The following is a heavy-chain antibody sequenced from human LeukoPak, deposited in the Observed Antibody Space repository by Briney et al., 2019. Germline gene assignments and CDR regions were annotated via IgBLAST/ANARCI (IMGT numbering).Heavy chain of an antibody. V-gene: IGHV1-46*01. Sequence: ASVKVSCKASGYTFTSYYMHWVRQAPGQGLEWMGIINPRSGTTSYAQKFQGRVTMTRDTSTSTVYMELTSLRSEDTAVYYCARDQDPSGSYSGGGDYWGQGTLVTVSS. CDR1: GYTFTSYY. CDR2: INPRSGTT. J-gene: IGHJ4*02. D-gene: IGHD1-26*01. CDR3: ARDQDPSGSYSGGGDY.